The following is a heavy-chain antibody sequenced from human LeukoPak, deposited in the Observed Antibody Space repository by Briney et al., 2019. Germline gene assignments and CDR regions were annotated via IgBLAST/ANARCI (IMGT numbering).Heavy chain of an antibody. D-gene: IGHD6-13*01. V-gene: IGHV4-30-4*08. CDR3: ARASIELGYSSSWYSDY. CDR1: GGSISSGDYY. J-gene: IGHJ4*02. Sequence: SETLSLTCTVSGGSISSGDYYWSWIRQPPGKGLEWIGYIYYSGSTYYNPSLKSRVTISVDTSKNQFSLKLSSVTAADTAVYYCARASIELGYSSSWYSDYWAREPWSPSPQ. CDR2: IYYSGST.